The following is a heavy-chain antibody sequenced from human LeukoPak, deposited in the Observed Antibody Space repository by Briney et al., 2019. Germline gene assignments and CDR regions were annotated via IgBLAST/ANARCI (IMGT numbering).Heavy chain of an antibody. J-gene: IGHJ4*02. CDR3: ARGGSYGSLLDY. Sequence: PGGSLRLSCAASGFTFSSYEMNWVRQAPGKGLEWLSYISSSCGTTIYYADSVKGRFTISRDNAKNSLYLQMNSLRAEDTAVYYCARGGSYGSLLDYWGQGTLATVSS. CDR2: ISSSCGTTI. CDR1: GFTFSSYE. D-gene: IGHD1-26*01. V-gene: IGHV3-48*03.